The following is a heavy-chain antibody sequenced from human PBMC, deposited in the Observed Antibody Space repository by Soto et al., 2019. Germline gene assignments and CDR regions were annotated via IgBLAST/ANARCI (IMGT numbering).Heavy chain of an antibody. Sequence: ASVKVSCKASGYTFTSYYMHWVRQAPGQGLEWMGVSNPSGRTTNYAQNFQGRVTMTWDTATSTVYMEMSSLRSEDTAVYYCARDSRHPSPYFDYWGQGTLVTVSS. J-gene: IGHJ4*02. CDR1: GYTFTSYY. CDR3: ARDSRHPSPYFDY. V-gene: IGHV1-46*01. CDR2: SNPSGRTT.